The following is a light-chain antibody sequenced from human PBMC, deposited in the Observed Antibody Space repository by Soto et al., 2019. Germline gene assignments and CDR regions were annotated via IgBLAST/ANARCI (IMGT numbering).Light chain of an antibody. CDR1: QSVSSN. V-gene: IGKV3-15*01. J-gene: IGKJ2*01. Sequence: EIVMTQSPANLSVSPGERATLSCRASQSVSSNLAWYQQKPGQGPRLLIYGASTRAPSIPARFGGSGSGTEFTLTINSLQSEDFAVYYCQQYNKWPPYTFGQGTKLEIK. CDR3: QQYNKWPPYT. CDR2: GAS.